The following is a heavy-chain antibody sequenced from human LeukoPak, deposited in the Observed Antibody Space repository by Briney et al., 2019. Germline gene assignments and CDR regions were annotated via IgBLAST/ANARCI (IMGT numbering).Heavy chain of an antibody. CDR3: ARTMVRGVSSQYNWFDP. D-gene: IGHD3-10*01. CDR2: INTNTGGT. J-gene: IGHJ5*02. CDR1: GYTFTDYS. Sequence: ASVKVSCKASGYTFTDYSIHWVRQAPGQGLEWMGRINTNTGGTNYAQKLQGRVTMTTDTSTSTAYMELRSLRSDDTAAYYCARTMVRGVSSQYNWFDPWGQGTLVTVSS. V-gene: IGHV1-18*04.